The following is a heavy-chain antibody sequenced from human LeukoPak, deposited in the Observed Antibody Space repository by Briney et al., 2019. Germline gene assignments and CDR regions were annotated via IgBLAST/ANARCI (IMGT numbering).Heavy chain of an antibody. J-gene: IGHJ4*02. CDR1: GGSFSGYY. CDR2: INHSGST. Sequence: SETLSLTCAVYGGSFSGYYWSWIRQPPGMGLEWIGEINHSGSTNYNPSLKSRVTISVDTSKNQFSLKLSSVTAADTAVYYCAGHHPRNTVDFWGQGTLVTVSS. V-gene: IGHV4-34*01. CDR3: AGHHPRNTVDF. D-gene: IGHD2/OR15-2a*01.